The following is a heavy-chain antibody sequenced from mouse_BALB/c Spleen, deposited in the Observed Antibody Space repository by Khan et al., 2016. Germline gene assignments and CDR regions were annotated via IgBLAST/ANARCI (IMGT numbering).Heavy chain of an antibody. J-gene: IGHJ2*01. CDR3: ARWGYGYPVDY. D-gene: IGHD1-2*01. V-gene: IGHV1-9*01. Sequence: QVQLQQSGAELMKPGASVKISCKATGYTFSSYWLEWVKQRPGHGLEWIGEILPGSGSTNYNEKFTGKATFTADTSSNTASLQRRRLTSDDSAVYYCARWGYGYPVDYWGQGDTRTVSS. CDR2: ILPGSGST. CDR1: GYTFSSYW.